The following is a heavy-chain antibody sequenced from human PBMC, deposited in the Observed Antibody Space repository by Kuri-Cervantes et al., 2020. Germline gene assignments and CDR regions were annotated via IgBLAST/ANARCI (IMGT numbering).Heavy chain of an antibody. CDR2: IIPIFGTA. Sequence: SVKVSCKASGGTFSSYAISWVRQAPGQGLEWMGGIIPIFGTANYAQKFQGRVTITADESTSTAYMELSSLRSEDTAVYYCARGRRMAVAGTWFDYWGQGTLVTVSS. D-gene: IGHD6-19*01. J-gene: IGHJ4*02. CDR3: ARGRRMAVAGTWFDY. V-gene: IGHV1-69*13. CDR1: GGTFSSYA.